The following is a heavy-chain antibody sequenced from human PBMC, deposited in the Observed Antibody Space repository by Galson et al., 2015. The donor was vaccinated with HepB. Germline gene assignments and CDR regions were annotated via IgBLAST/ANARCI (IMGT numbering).Heavy chain of an antibody. Sequence: SLRLSCAASGFTFSNAWMSWVRQAPGKGLEWVGRIKSKTDGGTTDYAAPVKGRFTISRDDSKNTLYLQMNSLKTEDTAVYYCLTAIFGGDFSYYYYYYMDVWGKGTTVTVSS. CDR2: IKSKTDGGTT. CDR3: LTAIFGGDFSYYYYYYMDV. D-gene: IGHD3-3*02. CDR1: GFTFSNAW. V-gene: IGHV3-15*01. J-gene: IGHJ6*03.